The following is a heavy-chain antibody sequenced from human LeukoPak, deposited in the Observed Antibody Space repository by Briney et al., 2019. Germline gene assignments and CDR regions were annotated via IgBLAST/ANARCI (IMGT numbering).Heavy chain of an antibody. Sequence: NTSETLSLTCTVSGGSISSSSYYWGWIRQPPGKGLEWIGYIFYSGSTYYSPSLKSRVVISADMSKNQFSLRLNSVTAADTAVYYCAFSGSPIFFDYWGQGAPVTVSS. CDR1: GGSISSSSYY. CDR2: IFYSGST. J-gene: IGHJ4*02. D-gene: IGHD3-10*01. V-gene: IGHV4-39*07. CDR3: AFSGSPIFFDY.